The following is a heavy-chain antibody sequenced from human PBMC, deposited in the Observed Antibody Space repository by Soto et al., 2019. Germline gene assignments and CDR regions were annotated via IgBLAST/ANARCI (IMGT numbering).Heavy chain of an antibody. J-gene: IGHJ4*02. D-gene: IGHD3-9*01. CDR2: IYYSGST. CDR3: ARAVRYFDRGPFDY. Sequence: QVQLQESGPGLVKPSETLSLTCTVSGGSISSYYWSWIRQPPGKGLEWIGYIYYSGSTNYNPSLKSRVTTAVDTSKNQFSLKPSSVTAADTAVYYCARAVRYFDRGPFDYWGQGTLVTVSS. V-gene: IGHV4-59*01. CDR1: GGSISSYY.